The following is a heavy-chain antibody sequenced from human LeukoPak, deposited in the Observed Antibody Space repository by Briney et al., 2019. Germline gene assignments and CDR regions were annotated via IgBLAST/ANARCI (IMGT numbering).Heavy chain of an antibody. J-gene: IGHJ4*02. D-gene: IGHD3-22*01. CDR1: GFTFSSYA. Sequence: PGGALRLSCAASGFTFSSYAMHWVRQARGKGQEGVAVISYDGSKKYYADSVKGRFTISRDNSKNTLYLQMNSLRAEDTAVYYCAREGTNYYDSSGYYYIQGLFDYWGQGTLVTVSS. CDR3: AREGTNYYDSSGYYYIQGLFDY. V-gene: IGHV3-30-3*01. CDR2: ISYDGSKK.